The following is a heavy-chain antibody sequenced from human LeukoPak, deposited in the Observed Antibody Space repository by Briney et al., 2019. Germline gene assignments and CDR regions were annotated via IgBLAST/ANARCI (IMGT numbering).Heavy chain of an antibody. D-gene: IGHD3-16*02. CDR2: IGSSSRII. V-gene: IGHV3-48*01. J-gene: IGHJ4*02. CDR1: GFTFNTYG. Sequence: GGSLRLSCAASGFTFNTYGMNWVRQAPGKGLEWVSYIGSSSRIIYYADSVRGRFTISRDNAKNSLFLQMNSLRAKDSAVYYCARAGRDLSFDYWGQGTLVTVSS. CDR3: ARAGRDLSFDY.